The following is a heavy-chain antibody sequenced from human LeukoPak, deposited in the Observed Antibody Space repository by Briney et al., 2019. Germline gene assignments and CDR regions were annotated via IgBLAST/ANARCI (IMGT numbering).Heavy chain of an antibody. J-gene: IGHJ4*02. D-gene: IGHD5-12*01. Sequence: GSLRLSCAGSGFPFSSHGMNWVRQAPGKGLEWVSGISPGGGPTYYADSVKGRFTISRDDSKNTLYLQMENLRAEDTAVYYCAKDGAWLRFDDWGQGILVTVSS. CDR3: AKDGAWLRFDD. V-gene: IGHV3-23*01. CDR1: GFPFSSHG. CDR2: ISPGGGPT.